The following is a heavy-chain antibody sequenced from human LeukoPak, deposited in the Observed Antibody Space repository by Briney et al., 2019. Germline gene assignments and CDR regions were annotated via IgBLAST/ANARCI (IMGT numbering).Heavy chain of an antibody. Sequence: GGSLRLSCAASGFTFSSYAMSWVRQAPGKGLEWVSAISGSGGSTYYADSVKGRFTISRDNSKNKLYLQMNGLRAEDTAVYYCAKVFAVARAFDYWGQGTLVTVSS. CDR3: AKVFAVARAFDY. V-gene: IGHV3-23*01. D-gene: IGHD6-19*01. CDR2: ISGSGGST. CDR1: GFTFSSYA. J-gene: IGHJ4*02.